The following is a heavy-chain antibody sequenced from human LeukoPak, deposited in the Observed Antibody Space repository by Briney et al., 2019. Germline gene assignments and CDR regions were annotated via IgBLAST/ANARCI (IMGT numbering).Heavy chain of an antibody. Sequence: GASVKVSCKASGGTFSSYAISWVRQAPGQGLEWMGGISPIFGTANYAQKFQGRVTITADESTSTAYMELSSLRSEDTAVYYCASHCSGGSCYSGWFDPWGQGTLVTVSS. D-gene: IGHD2-15*01. V-gene: IGHV1-69*13. J-gene: IGHJ5*02. CDR3: ASHCSGGSCYSGWFDP. CDR1: GGTFSSYA. CDR2: ISPIFGTA.